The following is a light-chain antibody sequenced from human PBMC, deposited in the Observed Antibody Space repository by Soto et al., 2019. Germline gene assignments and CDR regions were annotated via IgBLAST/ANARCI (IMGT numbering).Light chain of an antibody. V-gene: IGLV2-14*03. CDR3: SSYRSITTPYV. CDR1: SNDIGSYNF. CDR2: DVS. J-gene: IGLJ1*01. Sequence: QSVLTQPASVSGSPGQSITISCTGTSNDIGSYNFVSWYQQHPGKAPKLMIYDVSDRPSGVSIRFSGSKSGNTASLTISGLQPEYEADYYCSSYRSITTPYVFGTGAKVTVL.